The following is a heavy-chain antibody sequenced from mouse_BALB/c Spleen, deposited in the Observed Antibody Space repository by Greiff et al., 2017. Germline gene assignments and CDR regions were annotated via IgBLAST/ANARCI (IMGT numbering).Heavy chain of an antibody. V-gene: IGHV1-5*01. CDR3: TNLYYYGTSY. J-gene: IGHJ3*01. CDR2: IYPGNSDT. Sequence: VQLQQSGTVLARPGASVKMSCKASGYSFTSYWMHWVKQRPGQGLEWIGAIYPGNSDTSYNQKFKGKAKLTAVTSASTAYMELSSLTNEDSAVYYCTNLYYYGTSYWGQGTLVTVSA. D-gene: IGHD1-1*01. CDR1: GYSFTSYW.